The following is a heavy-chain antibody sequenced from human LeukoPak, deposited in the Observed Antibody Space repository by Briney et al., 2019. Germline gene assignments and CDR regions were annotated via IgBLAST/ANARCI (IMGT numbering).Heavy chain of an antibody. J-gene: IGHJ6*03. CDR3: ARRNHYLYYVDV. CDR2: IFPSGSA. Sequence: SETLSLTCTVSGGSISSYYWSWIRQSPVKGLEWIGYIFPSGSAFYNPSLESRVTISLDTSENQFSLTLSSVTAADTAVYYCARRNHYLYYVDVWGKGTTVTVSS. V-gene: IGHV4-4*09. CDR1: GGSISSYY.